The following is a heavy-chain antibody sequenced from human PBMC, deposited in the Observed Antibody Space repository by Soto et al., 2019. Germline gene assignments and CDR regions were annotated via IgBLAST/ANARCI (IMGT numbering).Heavy chain of an antibody. D-gene: IGHD2-21*02. CDR1: GYTFTSYA. J-gene: IGHJ4*02. CDR2: INAGNGNT. CDR3: ARSIVVVTVLDY. V-gene: IGHV1-3*01. Sequence: ASVKVSCKASGYTFTSYAMHWVRQAPGERLEWMGWINAGNGNTKYSQKFQGRVTITRDTSASTAYMELSSLRSEDTAVYYCARSIVVVTVLDYWGQGTLDTVYS.